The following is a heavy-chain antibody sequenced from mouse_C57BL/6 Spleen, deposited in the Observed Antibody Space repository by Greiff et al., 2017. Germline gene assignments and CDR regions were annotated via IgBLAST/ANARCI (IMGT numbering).Heavy chain of an antibody. V-gene: IGHV1-20*01. Sequence: VQLQQSGPELVKPGDSVKISCKASGYSFTGYFMNWVMQSHGKSLEWIGRINPYNGDTFYNQKFKGKATLTVDKSSSTAHMELRSLTSEDSAVYDCARGDDGYYGEWFAYWGQGTLVTVSA. D-gene: IGHD2-3*01. CDR2: INPYNGDT. J-gene: IGHJ3*01. CDR3: ARGDDGYYGEWFAY. CDR1: GYSFTGYF.